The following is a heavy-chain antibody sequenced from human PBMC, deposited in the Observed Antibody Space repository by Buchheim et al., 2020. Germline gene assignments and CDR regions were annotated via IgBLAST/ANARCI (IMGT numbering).Heavy chain of an antibody. Sequence: EVQLVESGGGSVQSGGSLRLSCAASGFTFSRYWMHWVRQAPGKGLVWVSRINSDGSSTSYAGSVKGRFTISRDNAKNTLYLQMNSLRAEDTAVYYCARVYDFWSGISLGMDVWGQGTT. V-gene: IGHV3-74*01. J-gene: IGHJ6*02. CDR3: ARVYDFWSGISLGMDV. CDR2: INSDGSST. CDR1: GFTFSRYW. D-gene: IGHD3-3*01.